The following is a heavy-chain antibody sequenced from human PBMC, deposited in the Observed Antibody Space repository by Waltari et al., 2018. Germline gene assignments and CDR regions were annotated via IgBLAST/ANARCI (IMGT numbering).Heavy chain of an antibody. D-gene: IGHD5-18*01. CDR2: ISSSSSTI. V-gene: IGHV3-48*04. CDR3: ARGGLWLQSYMDV. J-gene: IGHJ6*03. CDR1: GFNLSRYR. Sequence: EVQLVESGGGLVQPGGSLRLSCAASGFNLSRYRLNRVRQAPGKGLEWVSYISSSSSTIYYADSVKGRFTISRDNAKNSLYLQMNSLRAEDTAVYYCARGGLWLQSYMDVWGKGTTVTVSS.